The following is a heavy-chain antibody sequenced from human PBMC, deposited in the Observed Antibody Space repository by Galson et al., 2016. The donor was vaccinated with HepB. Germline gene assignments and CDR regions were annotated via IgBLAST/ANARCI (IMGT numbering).Heavy chain of an antibody. CDR1: GYTFNTYA. Sequence: SVKVSCKASGYTFNTYAINWVRQAPGKGLEWMGWISTYNGDTNFAQKFQGRVTMTTDTSKRTAYMELRSLSSDDTAVYYCSRDRGVGYGMDVWGQGTKVTVSS. CDR3: SRDRGVGYGMDV. D-gene: IGHD1-26*01. CDR2: ISTYNGDT. V-gene: IGHV1-18*01. J-gene: IGHJ6*02.